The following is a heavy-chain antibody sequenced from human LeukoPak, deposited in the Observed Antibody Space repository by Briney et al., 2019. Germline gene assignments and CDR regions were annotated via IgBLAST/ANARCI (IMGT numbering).Heavy chain of an antibody. CDR2: IRSDGSDK. D-gene: IGHD3-3*01. J-gene: IGHJ6*03. V-gene: IGHV3-30*02. CDR1: GFTFSSYD. CDR3: AKKRGIYDFNHYYMDV. Sequence: PGGSLRLSCAASGFTFSSYDMHWVRQAPGKGLEWVAFIRSDGSDKYYADSVKGRFTISRDNSKNTLYLQMNSLRAEDTAVYYCAKKRGIYDFNHYYMDVWGKGTTVTVSS.